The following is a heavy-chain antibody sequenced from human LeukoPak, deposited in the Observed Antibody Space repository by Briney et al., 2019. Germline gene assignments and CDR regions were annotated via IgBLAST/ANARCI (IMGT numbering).Heavy chain of an antibody. J-gene: IGHJ2*01. D-gene: IGHD2-21*01. CDR1: GGSISNTNW. V-gene: IGHV4-4*02. CDR3: ARDRMVRSWFFDL. CDR2: IFHSGST. Sequence: SETLSLTCGVSGGSISNTNWWTWVRQPPGKGLEWIGEIFHSGSTDYNPSLKSRVTIFVDKSKNQFSLRLTSVTAADTAVYYCARDRMVRSWFFDLWGRGTLVTVSS.